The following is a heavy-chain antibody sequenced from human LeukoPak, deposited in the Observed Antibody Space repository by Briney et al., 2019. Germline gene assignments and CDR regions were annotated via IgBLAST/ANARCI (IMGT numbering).Heavy chain of an antibody. CDR3: ARDSSRMVPDYYYGMDV. J-gene: IGHJ6*02. D-gene: IGHD3-10*01. CDR1: GGSISGYF. V-gene: IGHV4-59*01. Sequence: SETLSLTCTVSGGSISGYFWSWIRQPPGKGLEWIGYIYYSGSTNYNPSLKSRVTISVDTSKNQFSLKLSSVTAADTAVYYCARDSSRMVPDYYYGMDVWGQGTTVTVSS. CDR2: IYYSGST.